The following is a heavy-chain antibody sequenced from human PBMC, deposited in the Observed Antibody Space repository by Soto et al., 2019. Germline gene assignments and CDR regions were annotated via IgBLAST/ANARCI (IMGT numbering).Heavy chain of an antibody. J-gene: IGHJ4*02. CDR3: ARDPYSSNTVTIIDY. Sequence: EVQLVESGGGLVQPGGSLRLSGAASGFTFSNYAMNWVRQAPGKGLEWVSYISHKSSAIYHADSVKGRFTISRDNAKNSLYLQMNSLRDEDTAVYYCARDPYSSNTVTIIDYWGQGTLVTVSS. D-gene: IGHD4-17*01. CDR2: ISHKSSAI. V-gene: IGHV3-48*02. CDR1: GFTFSNYA.